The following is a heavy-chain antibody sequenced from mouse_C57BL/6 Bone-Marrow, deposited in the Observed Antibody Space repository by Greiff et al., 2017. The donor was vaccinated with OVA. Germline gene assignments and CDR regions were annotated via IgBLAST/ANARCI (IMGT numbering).Heavy chain of an antibody. J-gene: IGHJ2*01. CDR2: IDPEDGDT. Sequence: VQLQQPGAELVRPGASVKLSCTASGFNIKDYYMHWVKQRPEQGLEWIGRIDPEDGDTEYAPKFQGKATMTADTSSNTAYLQLSSLTSEDTAVYYCTTELRSPYFDYWGQGTTLTVSS. V-gene: IGHV14-1*01. CDR1: GFNIKDYY. D-gene: IGHD3-2*02. CDR3: TTELRSPYFDY.